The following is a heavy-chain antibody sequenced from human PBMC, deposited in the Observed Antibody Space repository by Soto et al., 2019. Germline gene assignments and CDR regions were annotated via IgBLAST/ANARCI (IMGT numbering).Heavy chain of an antibody. J-gene: IGHJ4*02. CDR2: IGRTGIDR. D-gene: IGHD1-1*01. Sequence: EVQLVESGGGLVKPGGSLRLSCAASGFSFSTSTMNWVRQAPGKGLEFVSSIGRTGIDRYYIDSMKGRFTISRDNAQNSLYLQMNSLRAEDTALYYCVCDDNRRYWGQGTLVTVSS. CDR1: GFSFSTST. V-gene: IGHV3-21*01. CDR3: VCDDNRRY.